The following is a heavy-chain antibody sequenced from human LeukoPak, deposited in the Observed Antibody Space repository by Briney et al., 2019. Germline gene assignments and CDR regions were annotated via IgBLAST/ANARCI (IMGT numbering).Heavy chain of an antibody. CDR1: GFTFSSYG. V-gene: IGHV3-30*18. CDR2: ISYDGSNK. CDR3: AKDRASRVTVTRWYYFDY. D-gene: IGHD4-17*01. Sequence: PGGSLRLSCAASGFTFSSYGMHWVRQAPGKGLEWVAVISYDGSNKYYADSVKGRFTISRDNSKNTLYLQMNSLRAEDTAVYYCAKDRASRVTVTRWYYFDYWGQGTLVTVSS. J-gene: IGHJ4*02.